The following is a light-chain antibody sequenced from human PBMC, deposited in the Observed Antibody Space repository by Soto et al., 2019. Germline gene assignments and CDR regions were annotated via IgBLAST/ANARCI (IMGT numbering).Light chain of an antibody. CDR3: QQYGISPFT. J-gene: IGKJ4*01. Sequence: EIVLKHSPASLSLSPGERATIPCRASQSVSNNYLAWYQQKPGQAPRLLIYGASNRATGIPDRFSGSGSGTDFTLTISRLESEDSAVYYCQQYGISPFTFGGGTKVDIK. V-gene: IGKV3-20*01. CDR2: GAS. CDR1: QSVSNNY.